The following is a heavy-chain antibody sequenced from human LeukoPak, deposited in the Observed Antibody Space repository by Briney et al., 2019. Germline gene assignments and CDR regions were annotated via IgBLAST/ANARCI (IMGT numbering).Heavy chain of an antibody. CDR3: AKHDSNY. Sequence: GGSLRLSCAASGFIFSSYGMHWVRQAPGKGLEWVAFMRSDRSDKNYADSVKGRFTISRDNSKNTLYLQMNSLRVEDTAVYYCAKHDSNYWGQGTLVTVSS. D-gene: IGHD3-22*01. CDR1: GFIFSSYG. J-gene: IGHJ4*02. CDR2: MRSDRSDK. V-gene: IGHV3-30*02.